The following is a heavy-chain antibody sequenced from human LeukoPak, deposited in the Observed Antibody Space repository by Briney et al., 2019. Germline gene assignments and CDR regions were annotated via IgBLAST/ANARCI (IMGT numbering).Heavy chain of an antibody. D-gene: IGHD5-18*01. V-gene: IGHV3-48*01. J-gene: IGHJ4*02. CDR2: ISSSSSTK. Sequence: GGSLRLSCAASGFIFSNYNMSWVRQTPGKGLEWLSYISSSSSTKYYADSVKGRFTISGDNAKNSLDLQMNSLRAEDTAVYYCARGLGYSYGYSVDYWGQGTLVTVSS. CDR1: GFIFSNYN. CDR3: ARGLGYSYGYSVDY.